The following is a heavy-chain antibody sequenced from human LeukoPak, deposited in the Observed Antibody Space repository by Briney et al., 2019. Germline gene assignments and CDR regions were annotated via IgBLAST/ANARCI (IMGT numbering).Heavy chain of an antibody. J-gene: IGHJ4*02. V-gene: IGHV3-53*01. Sequence: GGSLRLSCAASGFTVSSNYMSWGRQAPGKGLEWVSVIYSGGSTYYADSVKGRFAISRDNSKNTLYLQMNSLRAEDTAVYYCAREIVGGGGFDYWGQGTLVTVSS. CDR3: AREIVGGGGFDY. CDR2: IYSGGST. D-gene: IGHD1-26*01. CDR1: GFTVSSNY.